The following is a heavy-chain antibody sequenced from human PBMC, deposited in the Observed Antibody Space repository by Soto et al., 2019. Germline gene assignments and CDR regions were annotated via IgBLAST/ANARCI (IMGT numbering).Heavy chain of an antibody. CDR3: ARDHCSGGSCYPSYYYYYMDV. D-gene: IGHD2-15*01. CDR1: GDSVSSNSAA. J-gene: IGHJ6*03. V-gene: IGHV6-1*01. CDR2: TYYRSKWYN. Sequence: PSQTLSLTCAISGDSVSSNSAAWNWIRQSPSRGLEWLGRTYYRSKWYNDYAVSVKSRITINPDTSKNQLSLQLNSVTPEDTAVYYCARDHCSGGSCYPSYYYYYMDVWGKGTTVTVSS.